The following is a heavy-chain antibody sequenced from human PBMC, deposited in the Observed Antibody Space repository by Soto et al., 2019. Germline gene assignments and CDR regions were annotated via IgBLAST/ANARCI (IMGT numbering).Heavy chain of an antibody. D-gene: IGHD3-16*01. J-gene: IGHJ1*01. CDR1: GYSFTRKW. V-gene: IGHV5-10-1*01. CDR2: IDPTDSYT. Sequence: PGESLKISCKASGYSFTRKWISWVRQVPGKGLEWMGRIDPTDSYTNYSPSFQGHVTISVDKSSSTAYVQWSILKASDTAMYYCAISQDRGGRTTFIYWGQGTQVTVSS. CDR3: AISQDRGGRTTFIY.